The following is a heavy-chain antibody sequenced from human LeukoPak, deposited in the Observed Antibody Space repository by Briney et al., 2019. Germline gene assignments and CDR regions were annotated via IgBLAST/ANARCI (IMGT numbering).Heavy chain of an antibody. V-gene: IGHV3-74*01. D-gene: IGHD3-9*01. CDR3: ARGGHYDILTGYYYYYGMDV. Sequence: PGRALRLSCAASGFTFSSYWMHWVRQAPGKGLVWVSRINSDGSSTSYADSVKGRFTISRDNAKNTLYLQMNSLRAEDTAVYYCARGGHYDILTGYYYYYGMDVWGKGTTVTVPS. J-gene: IGHJ6*04. CDR2: INSDGSST. CDR1: GFTFSSYW.